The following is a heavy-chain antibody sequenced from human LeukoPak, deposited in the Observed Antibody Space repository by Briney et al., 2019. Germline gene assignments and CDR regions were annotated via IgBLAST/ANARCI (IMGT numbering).Heavy chain of an antibody. CDR3: ARAKMGN. CDR1: GFIFRNYY. J-gene: IGHJ4*02. Sequence: GGTLRGYCAASGFIFRNYYMGWLLQAPGKGLQWVSYISDNGDTIYYGDLVKGRFTISRDNANSSLSLHMPNLAVEDTAVYYCARAKMGNWGQGAPVTVSS. V-gene: IGHV3-11*01. CDR2: ISDNGDTI. D-gene: IGHD2-8*01.